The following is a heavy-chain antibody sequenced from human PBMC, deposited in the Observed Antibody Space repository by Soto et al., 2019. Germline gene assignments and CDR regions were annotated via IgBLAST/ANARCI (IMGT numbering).Heavy chain of an antibody. D-gene: IGHD3-10*01. Sequence: PSETLSLTCAVSGGSISSSNWWSWVRQPPGKGLEWIGEIYHSGSTNYSPSLKSRVTISVDKSKNQFSLKLSSVTAADTAVYYCARDAWGSGSQLYYYYGMDVWGQGTTVTVSS. J-gene: IGHJ6*02. CDR1: GGSISSSNW. V-gene: IGHV4-4*02. CDR2: IYHSGST. CDR3: ARDAWGSGSQLYYYYGMDV.